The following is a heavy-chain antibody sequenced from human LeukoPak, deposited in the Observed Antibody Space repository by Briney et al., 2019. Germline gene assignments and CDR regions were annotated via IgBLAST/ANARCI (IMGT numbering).Heavy chain of an antibody. V-gene: IGHV3-7*01. CDR2: IEQDGTKH. CDR3: VRDFDY. Sequence: PGGSLRLSCAAPGLTITTHWMTSVRQAPEKGAERVATIEQDGTKHSYVDSVRGRFTIARDNAKSSLYLQMNRLRADETAVEYCVRDFDYWGQGTLVTVSS. CDR1: GLTITTHW. J-gene: IGHJ4*02.